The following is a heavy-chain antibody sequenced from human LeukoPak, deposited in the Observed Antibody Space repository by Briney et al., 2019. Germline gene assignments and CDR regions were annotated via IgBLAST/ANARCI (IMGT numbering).Heavy chain of an antibody. Sequence: GGSLRPSCAASGFTFSSYSMNWVRQAPGKGLEWVSSISSSSSYIYYADSVKGRFAISRDNAKNSLYLQMNSLRAEDTAVYYCARDTGYSSSLNWFDPWGQGTLVTVSS. D-gene: IGHD6-13*01. V-gene: IGHV3-21*01. CDR1: GFTFSSYS. J-gene: IGHJ5*02. CDR2: ISSSSSYI. CDR3: ARDTGYSSSLNWFDP.